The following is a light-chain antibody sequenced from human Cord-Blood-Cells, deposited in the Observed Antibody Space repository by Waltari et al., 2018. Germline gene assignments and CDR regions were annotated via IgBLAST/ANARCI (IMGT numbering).Light chain of an antibody. J-gene: IGKJ2*01. CDR2: DAS. CDR3: QQYDNLPYT. CDR1: QDISNY. Sequence: DIQMTQSPSSLSASLGDRVTITCQASQDISNYLNWYQQKQGKAPQLLIYDASNLETGVPSRFSGSGSGTDFTFTISSLQPEDIATYYCQQYDNLPYTFGQGTKLEIK. V-gene: IGKV1-33*01.